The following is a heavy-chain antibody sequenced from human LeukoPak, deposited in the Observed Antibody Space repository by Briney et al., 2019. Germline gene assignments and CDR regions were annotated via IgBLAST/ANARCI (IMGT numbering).Heavy chain of an antibody. J-gene: IGHJ3*02. CDR2: THYNGDI. Sequence: PSETLSLTCTVSGASIDSYYWSWIRRPPGKGLEWIGYTHYNGDIKYNPSLKSRLTISVDTSKNEVSLVLTSVTAADTALYYCARQPGGTAAFDIWAQGTMVTVSA. CDR3: ARQPGGTAAFDI. D-gene: IGHD6-13*01. CDR1: GASIDSYY. V-gene: IGHV4-59*08.